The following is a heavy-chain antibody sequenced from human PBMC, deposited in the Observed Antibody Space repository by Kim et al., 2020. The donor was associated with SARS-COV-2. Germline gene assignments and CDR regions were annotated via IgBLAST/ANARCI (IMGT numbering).Heavy chain of an antibody. CDR3: VRDPVAGMRSYWYVDL. CDR2: INSDGSST. Sequence: GGSLRLSCAASGFTFSNYWMHWVRQAPGKGLVWVSHINSDGSSTTYADSVKGRFTISSDNAKSTLYLQMNRLRAEDTAVYYCVRDPVAGMRSYWYVDLWGRGTLVTVSS. V-gene: IGHV3-74*01. J-gene: IGHJ2*01. CDR1: GFTFSNYW. D-gene: IGHD6-19*01.